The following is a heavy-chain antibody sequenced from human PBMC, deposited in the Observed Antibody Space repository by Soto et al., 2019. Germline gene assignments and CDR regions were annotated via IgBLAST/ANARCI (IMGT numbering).Heavy chain of an antibody. J-gene: IGHJ4*02. D-gene: IGHD6-13*01. V-gene: IGHV4-59*01. CDR3: ARYRREAVAGYTLDN. CDR1: GGSISSNY. CDR2: VYNSGST. Sequence: LSLTCTVSGGSISSNYWTWIRQPPGKGLEWIGYVYNSGSTNYNPSLKSRVTISEDTSKSQFSLQVNSMTAADTAVYYCARYRREAVAGYTLDNWGQGILVTVSS.